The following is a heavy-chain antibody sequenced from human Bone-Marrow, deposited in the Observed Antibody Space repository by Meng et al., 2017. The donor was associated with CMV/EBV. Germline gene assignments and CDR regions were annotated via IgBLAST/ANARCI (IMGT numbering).Heavy chain of an antibody. Sequence: GESLKISCAASGFTFSSYSMNWVRQAPGKGLEWVSSISSSSSYIYYADSVKGRFTISRDNAKNSLYLQMNSLRAEDTAVYYCASLSFWSGYYGSPGPYYYYGMDVWGQGTTVTVSS. CDR2: ISSSSSYI. J-gene: IGHJ6*02. CDR3: ASLSFWSGYYGSPGPYYYYGMDV. D-gene: IGHD3-3*01. V-gene: IGHV3-21*01. CDR1: GFTFSSYS.